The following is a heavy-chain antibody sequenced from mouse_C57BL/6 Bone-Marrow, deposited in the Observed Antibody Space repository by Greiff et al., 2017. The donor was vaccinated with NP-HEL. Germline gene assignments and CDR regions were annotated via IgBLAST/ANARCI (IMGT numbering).Heavy chain of an antibody. D-gene: IGHD2-10*01. Sequence: EVKLVESGGDLVKPGGSLKLSCAASGFTFSSYGMSWVRQTPDKRLEWVATISSGGSYTYSPDSVKGRFTISRDNAKTTLYLQMSSLKSEDPALDYCARPLLGADAMDYWGQGTSVTVSS. J-gene: IGHJ4*01. CDR3: ARPLLGADAMDY. CDR2: ISSGGSYT. CDR1: GFTFSSYG. V-gene: IGHV5-6*01.